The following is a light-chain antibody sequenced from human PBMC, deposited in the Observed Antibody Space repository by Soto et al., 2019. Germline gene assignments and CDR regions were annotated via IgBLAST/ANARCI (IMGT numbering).Light chain of an antibody. V-gene: IGKV1-9*01. CDR3: QQLNSYPIT. Sequence: DIQLTQSPSFLSASVGDRVTITCRASQGISSHLAWYQQKPGKAPNLLIYATSTVQTGVPSRFSGSGSGTEFTLTISSLQPEDFATYYCQQLNSYPITFGQGTRLEI. CDR2: ATS. CDR1: QGISSH. J-gene: IGKJ5*01.